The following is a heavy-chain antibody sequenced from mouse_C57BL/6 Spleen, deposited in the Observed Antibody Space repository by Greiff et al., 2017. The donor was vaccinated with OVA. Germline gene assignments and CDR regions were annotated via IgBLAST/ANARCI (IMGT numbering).Heavy chain of an antibody. CDR3: ASHYDYDSYYFDY. V-gene: IGHV7-3*01. CDR2: IRNKANGYTT. J-gene: IGHJ2*01. Sequence: EVQLVESGGGLVQPGGSLSLSCAASGFTFTDYYMSWVRQPPGKALEWLGFIRNKANGYTTEYSASVKGRFTISRANSQSILYLLMHALRAADRSSFYCASHYDYDSYYFDYWGQGTTLTVSS. CDR1: GFTFTDYY. D-gene: IGHD2-4*01.